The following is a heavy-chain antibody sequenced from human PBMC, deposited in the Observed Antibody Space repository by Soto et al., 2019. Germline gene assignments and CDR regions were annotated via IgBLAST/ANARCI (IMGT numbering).Heavy chain of an antibody. CDR1: RGSISTYY. CDR2: IYYTGSS. D-gene: IGHD2-15*01. V-gene: IGHV4-59*01. CDR3: FRGGKRYDNP. Sequence: PETLSLTCNVSRGSISTYYWAWIRQPPGKGLEWIGDIYYTGSSRHNPSLKSRVTISVDTSKNQFTLQMTSVTAVDTALYYFFRGGKRYDNPCGQG. J-gene: IGHJ5*02.